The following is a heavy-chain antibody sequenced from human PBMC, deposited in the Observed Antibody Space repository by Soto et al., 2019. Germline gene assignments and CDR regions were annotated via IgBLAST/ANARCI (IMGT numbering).Heavy chain of an antibody. Sequence: ASVKVSCKASGHTFTSYDINWVRQATGQGLEWMGWMNPNSGNTGYAQKFQGRVTMTRNTSISTAYMELSSPRSEDTAVYYCASRFDYDFWSGPGEEYAFDIWGQGTMVTVSS. CDR2: MNPNSGNT. D-gene: IGHD3-3*01. CDR1: GHTFTSYD. CDR3: ASRFDYDFWSGPGEEYAFDI. V-gene: IGHV1-8*01. J-gene: IGHJ3*02.